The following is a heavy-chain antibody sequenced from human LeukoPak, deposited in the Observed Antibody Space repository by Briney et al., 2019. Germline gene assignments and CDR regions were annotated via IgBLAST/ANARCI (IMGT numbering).Heavy chain of an antibody. D-gene: IGHD2-15*01. CDR3: ARSPPPFGCSGGSCYSQPYYFDY. Sequence: ASVKVSCKASGGTFSSYAISWVRQAPGQGLEWMGRIIPILGIANYAQKCQGRVTITADKSTSTAYMELSSLRSEDTAVYYCARSPPPFGCSGGSCYSQPYYFDYWGQGTLVTVSS. J-gene: IGHJ4*02. CDR2: IIPILGIA. CDR1: GGTFSSYA. V-gene: IGHV1-69*04.